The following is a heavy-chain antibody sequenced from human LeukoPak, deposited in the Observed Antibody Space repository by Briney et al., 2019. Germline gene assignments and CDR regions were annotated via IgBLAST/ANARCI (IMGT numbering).Heavy chain of an antibody. CDR3: AKDEVTSGGGLAS. CDR1: GFTVSGTH. V-gene: IGHV3-53*01. Sequence: GGSLRLSCAASGFTVSGTHMSWVRQAPGKGLEWVSAMYTGGTTYYADSVTGRFTVSRDTSRNTLFLHKDSLRAEDTAVYYCAKDEVTSGGGLASWGQGTLVIVSS. D-gene: IGHD2-21*02. J-gene: IGHJ5*01. CDR2: MYTGGTT.